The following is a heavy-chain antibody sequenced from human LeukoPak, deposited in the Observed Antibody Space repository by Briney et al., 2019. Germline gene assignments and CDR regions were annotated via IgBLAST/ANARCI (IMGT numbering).Heavy chain of an antibody. J-gene: IGHJ3*02. CDR2: MNPNSGNT. V-gene: IGHV1-8*01. D-gene: IGHD3-10*01. Sequence: ASVKVSCKVSGYTLTELSMHWVRQAPGQGLEWMGWMNPNSGNTGYAQKFPGRVTMTRDTSISTAYMELSSLRSEDTAVYYCARASPDYGSGTHYAFDIWGQGTMVTVSS. CDR1: GYTLTELS. CDR3: ARASPDYGSGTHYAFDI.